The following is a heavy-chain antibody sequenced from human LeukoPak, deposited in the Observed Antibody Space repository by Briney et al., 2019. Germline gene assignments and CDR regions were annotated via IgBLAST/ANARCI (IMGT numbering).Heavy chain of an antibody. CDR1: GFTFSSYW. D-gene: IGHD4-17*01. CDR2: IKQDGSEK. Sequence: GGSLRLSCAASGFTFSSYWMSWVRQAPGKGLGWVANIKQDGSEKYYVDSVKGRFTISRDNAKNSLYLQMNSLRAEDTAVYYCARDRPTVTHYFDYWGQGTLVTVSS. V-gene: IGHV3-7*01. J-gene: IGHJ4*02. CDR3: ARDRPTVTHYFDY.